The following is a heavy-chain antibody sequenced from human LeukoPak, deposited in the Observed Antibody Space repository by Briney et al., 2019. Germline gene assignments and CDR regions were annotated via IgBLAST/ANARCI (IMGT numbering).Heavy chain of an antibody. CDR3: ARDRSGWELLVRYNWFDP. V-gene: IGHV4-39*07. J-gene: IGHJ5*02. CDR1: GGSISSSSYY. D-gene: IGHD1-26*01. Sequence: PSETLSLTCTVSGGSISSSSYYWGWIRQPPGKGLEWIGSIYYSGSTYYNPSLKSRVTISVDTSKNQFSLKLSSVTAADTAVYYCARDRSGWELLVRYNWFDPWGQGTLVTVSS. CDR2: IYYSGST.